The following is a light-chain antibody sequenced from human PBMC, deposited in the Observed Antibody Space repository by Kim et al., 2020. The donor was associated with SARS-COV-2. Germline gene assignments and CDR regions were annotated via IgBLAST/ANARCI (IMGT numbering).Light chain of an antibody. CDR3: QQYYSTPWT. CDR1: QSVLYSSNNKNY. V-gene: IGKV4-1*01. CDR2: WAS. Sequence: ATINCKSSQSVLYSSNNKNYLAWYQQKPGQPPKLLIYWASTRESGVPDRFSGSGSGTDSTLTISSLQAEDVAVYYCQQYYSTPWTFGQGTKVDIK. J-gene: IGKJ1*01.